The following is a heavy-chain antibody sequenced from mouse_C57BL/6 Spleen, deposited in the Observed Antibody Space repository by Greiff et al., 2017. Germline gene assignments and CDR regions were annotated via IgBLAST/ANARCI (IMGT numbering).Heavy chain of an antibody. V-gene: IGHV1-61*01. CDR2: IYPSDSET. CDR1: GYTFTSYW. CDR3: AINYSNYY. J-gene: IGHJ2*01. Sequence: QVQLQQPGAELVRPGSSVKLSCKASGYTFTSYWMDWVKQRPGQGLEWIGNIYPSDSETHYNQKFKDKATLTVDKSSSTAYMQLSSLTSEDSAVYYCAINYSNYYWGQGTTLTVSS. D-gene: IGHD2-5*01.